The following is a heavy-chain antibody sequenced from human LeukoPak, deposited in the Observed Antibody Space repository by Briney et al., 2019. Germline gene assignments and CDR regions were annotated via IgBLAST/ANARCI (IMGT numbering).Heavy chain of an antibody. D-gene: IGHD3-22*01. J-gene: IGHJ3*02. Sequence: SETLSLTCTVSGGSISSSSYYWGWIRQPPGKGLEWIGSIYYSGSTYYNPSLKSRVTISVDTSKNQFSLKLSSVTAADTAVYYCARVTSGYYDSSNAFDIWGQGTMVTVSS. CDR1: GGSISSSSYY. CDR3: ARVTSGYYDSSNAFDI. CDR2: IYYSGST. V-gene: IGHV4-39*07.